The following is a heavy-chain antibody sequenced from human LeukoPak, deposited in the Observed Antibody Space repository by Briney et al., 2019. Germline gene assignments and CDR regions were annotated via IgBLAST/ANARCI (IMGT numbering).Heavy chain of an antibody. Sequence: GASVKVSCKASGYTFTGYFMHWVRQAPGQGLEWMGWINPNRGGTNYAQKFQGRVTMTRDTPISTAYMELSRLRSDDTAVYYCAILTAVPGTSYYGMDVWGQGTTVTVSS. J-gene: IGHJ6*02. V-gene: IGHV1-2*02. CDR2: INPNRGGT. D-gene: IGHD6-19*01. CDR1: GYTFTGYF. CDR3: AILTAVPGTSYYGMDV.